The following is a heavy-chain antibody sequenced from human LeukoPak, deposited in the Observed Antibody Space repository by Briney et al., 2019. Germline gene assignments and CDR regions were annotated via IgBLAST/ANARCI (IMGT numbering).Heavy chain of an antibody. J-gene: IGHJ5*02. CDR1: SGSISSNSYY. D-gene: IGHD3-3*01. Sequence: SETLSLTCTVSSGSISSNSYYWAWIRQPPGKGLEWIGSINYSGSTYYNPSLKSRVTISVDTSKNQFSLKLSSVTAADTAVYYCARGERVTIFGVVTNWFDPWGQGTLVTVSS. V-gene: IGHV4-39*07. CDR2: INYSGST. CDR3: ARGERVTIFGVVTNWFDP.